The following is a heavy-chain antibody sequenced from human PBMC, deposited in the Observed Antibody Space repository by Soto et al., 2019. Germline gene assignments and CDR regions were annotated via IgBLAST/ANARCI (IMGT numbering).Heavy chain of an antibody. CDR3: AQQRACYGLWSGYYYYYYGLEV. Sequence: PSVTLSRPCTLSAGSISSSSYYWGWIRQPPGQGLERIGSIHYSGSTSSHPSLKSRVAISVVSSENQFSPWLSSVTAADTAVYFCAQQRACYGLWSGYYYYYYGLEVWGQGATVAVSS. J-gene: IGHJ6*02. D-gene: IGHD3-3*01. CDR2: IHYSGST. CDR1: AGSISSSSYY. V-gene: IGHV4-39*01.